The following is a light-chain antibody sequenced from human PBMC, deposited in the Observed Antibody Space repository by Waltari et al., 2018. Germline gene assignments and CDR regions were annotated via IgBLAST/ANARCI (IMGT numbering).Light chain of an antibody. J-gene: IGKJ2*01. Sequence: EIVMPQSPATLSVSPGERATLSCRASQSVSSNLAWYQQKPGQAPRLLIYGASTRATGIPARFSGSGSGTEFTLTISSMQSEDFAVYYCHQYNNWPPSTFGQGTKLEIK. CDR3: HQYNNWPPST. CDR2: GAS. CDR1: QSVSSN. V-gene: IGKV3-15*01.